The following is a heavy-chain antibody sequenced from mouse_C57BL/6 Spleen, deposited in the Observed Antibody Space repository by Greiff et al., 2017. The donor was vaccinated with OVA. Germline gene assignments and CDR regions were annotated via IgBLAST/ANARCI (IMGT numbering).Heavy chain of an antibody. D-gene: IGHD1-1*01. CDR3: AREGYFSMTTVHAMDY. Sequence: QVQLQQSGAELARPGASVKMSCKASGYTFTSYTMHWVKQRPGQGLEWIGYINPSSGYTKYTQKFKDKATLTADKSSSTTYMQLSSLTSEDSAVYYCAREGYFSMTTVHAMDYWGQGTSVTGAS. CDR2: INPSSGYT. CDR1: GYTFTSYT. J-gene: IGHJ4*01. V-gene: IGHV1-4*01.